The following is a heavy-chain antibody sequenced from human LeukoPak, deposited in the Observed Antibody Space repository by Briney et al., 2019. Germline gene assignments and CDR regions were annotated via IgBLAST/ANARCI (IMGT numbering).Heavy chain of an antibody. CDR1: GGSFSGYY. CDR3: SLWSGYSSDY. Sequence: SETLSLTCAVYGGSFSGYYWSWIRQPPGKGLEWIGEINHSGSTNYNPSLKSRVTISVDTSKNQFSLKLSSVTAADTAVYYCSLWSGYSSDYWGQGTLVTVSS. CDR2: INHSGST. V-gene: IGHV4-34*01. D-gene: IGHD3-3*01. J-gene: IGHJ4*02.